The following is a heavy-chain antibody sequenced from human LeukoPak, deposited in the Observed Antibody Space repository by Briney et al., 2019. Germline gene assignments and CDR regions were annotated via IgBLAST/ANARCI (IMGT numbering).Heavy chain of an antibody. CDR3: AREGGERGHYYDSSGLAPDY. V-gene: IGHV1-2*02. Sequence: ASVKVSCKASGYTFTGYYMHWVRQAPGQGLEWMGWINPNSGGTNYAQKFQGRVTMTRDTSISTVYMELSRLRSDDTAVYYCAREGGERGHYYDSSGLAPDYWGQGTLVTVSS. CDR2: INPNSGGT. D-gene: IGHD3-22*01. J-gene: IGHJ4*02. CDR1: GYTFTGYY.